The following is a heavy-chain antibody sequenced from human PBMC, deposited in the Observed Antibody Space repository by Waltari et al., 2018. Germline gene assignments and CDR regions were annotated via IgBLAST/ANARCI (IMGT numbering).Heavy chain of an antibody. D-gene: IGHD3-10*01. CDR3: ARLYAGSGRAFDI. CDR2: IRIIGRTR. Sequence: QVQLVESGGGLVKPGGSLRLSCAASGFTFSDYYMSWIRQAPGKCWEWVPSIRIIGRTRYYACPVQCGFTISRENAKNSLYLKMISVRAEDTAVNYCARLYAGSGRAFDIWGQGTMVTVSS. J-gene: IGHJ3*02. V-gene: IGHV3-11*01. CDR1: GFTFSDYY.